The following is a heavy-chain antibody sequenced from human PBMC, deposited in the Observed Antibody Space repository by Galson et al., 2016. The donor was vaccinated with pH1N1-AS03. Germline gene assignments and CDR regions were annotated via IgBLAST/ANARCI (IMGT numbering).Heavy chain of an antibody. D-gene: IGHD4-17*01. CDR3: ARRVYGDYVNWFDP. V-gene: IGHV4-39*01. CDR2: IYYSGST. Sequence: ETLSLTCTVSGGSISSSSYYWGWIRQPPGKGLEWIGSIYYSGSTYYNPSLKSRVTISVDTSKNQFSLKLSSVTAADTAVYYCARRVYGDYVNWFDPWGQGTLSPSP. CDR1: GGSISSSSYY. J-gene: IGHJ5*02.